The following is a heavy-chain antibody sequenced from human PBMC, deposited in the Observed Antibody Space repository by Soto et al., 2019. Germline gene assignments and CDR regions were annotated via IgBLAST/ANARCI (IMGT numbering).Heavy chain of an antibody. V-gene: IGHV3-23*01. CDR3: AKVFYYYDSSGYYYFDY. D-gene: IGHD3-22*01. J-gene: IGHJ4*02. CDR2: ISGSGSTI. CDR1: GFTFSSYA. Sequence: GGSLRLSCAASGFTFSSYAVSWVRQAPGKGPGWISSISGSGSTIYYADSVKGRFTLSRDNSKNTLYLQMSSLRAEDTAVYYCAKVFYYYDSSGYYYFDYWGQGTLVTVSS.